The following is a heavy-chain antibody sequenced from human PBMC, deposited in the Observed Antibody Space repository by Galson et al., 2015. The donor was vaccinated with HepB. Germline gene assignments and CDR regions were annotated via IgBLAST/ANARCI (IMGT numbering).Heavy chain of an antibody. CDR1: GFTFTSYW. V-gene: IGHV3-74*03. Sequence: SLRLSCAASGFTFTSYWIHWVRQAPGKGLEWVSRLNSDGSITTYVDSVEGRFTVSRDSTKNTLYLQMNSLRAEDTGIYYCASNYDFVSPFDFWGQGTLVTVSS. CDR2: LNSDGSIT. D-gene: IGHD3-3*01. CDR3: ASNYDFVSPFDF. J-gene: IGHJ4*02.